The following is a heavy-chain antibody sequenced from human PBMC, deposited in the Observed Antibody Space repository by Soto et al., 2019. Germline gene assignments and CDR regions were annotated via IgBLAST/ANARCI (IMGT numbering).Heavy chain of an antibody. J-gene: IGHJ4*02. V-gene: IGHV3-30*04. CDR3: KRKTNADS. CDR1: GSTFSSYA. Sequence: GGSLRLSCAASGSTFSSYAMHWVRQAPGKGLEWVALISDDGSDKDYADSVKGRFTISRDNSKNTLYLQMNSLRTEDTAVYYCKRKTNADSWGQGTLVTVSS. CDR2: ISDDGSDK.